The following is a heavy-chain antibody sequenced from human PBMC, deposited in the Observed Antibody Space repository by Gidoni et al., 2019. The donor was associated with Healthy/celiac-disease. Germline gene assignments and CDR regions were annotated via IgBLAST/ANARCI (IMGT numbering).Heavy chain of an antibody. Sequence: EVQLVESGGGLVQLGGSLRLSCAAAGFTFSSYAMSSVRQAPGKGLEWVSAISGSGGSTYYADSVKGRFTISRDNSKNTLYLQMNSLRAEDTAVYYCAKDLLEYSTVTCLDYWGQGTLVTVSS. D-gene: IGHD6-6*01. J-gene: IGHJ4*02. CDR2: ISGSGGST. V-gene: IGHV3-23*04. CDR3: AKDLLEYSTVTCLDY. CDR1: GFTFSSYA.